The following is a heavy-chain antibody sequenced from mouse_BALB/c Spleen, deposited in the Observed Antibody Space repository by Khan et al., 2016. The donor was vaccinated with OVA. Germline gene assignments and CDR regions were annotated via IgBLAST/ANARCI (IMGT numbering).Heavy chain of an antibody. CDR1: GFTFSSFG. Sequence: EVELVESGGGLVQPGGSRKLSCVASGFTFSSFGMHWVRQAPEKGLEWVAYISGDSYTIYYTDTVKGRFTIFRDNPKNTLFLQMTSLRSEDMAMFYCARSYFYGYYFDQGGHGTTLTVSS. V-gene: IGHV5-17*02. CDR3: ARSYFYGYYFDQ. J-gene: IGHJ2*01. D-gene: IGHD1-1*01. CDR2: ISGDSYTI.